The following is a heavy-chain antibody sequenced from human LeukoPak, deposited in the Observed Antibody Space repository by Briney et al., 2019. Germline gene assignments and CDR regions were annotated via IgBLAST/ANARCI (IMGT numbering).Heavy chain of an antibody. D-gene: IGHD2-2*01. Sequence: GGSLRLSCAASGFTFNTYAMSWVRQAPWERLQWVSGISDSGGNTYYADSVKGRFTISRDNSKNTLYLQMNSLRAEDTAVYYCAKAFRYCSSTSCSPAADAFDIWGQGTMVTVSS. J-gene: IGHJ3*02. CDR2: ISDSGGNT. CDR3: AKAFRYCSSTSCSPAADAFDI. V-gene: IGHV3-23*01. CDR1: GFTFNTYA.